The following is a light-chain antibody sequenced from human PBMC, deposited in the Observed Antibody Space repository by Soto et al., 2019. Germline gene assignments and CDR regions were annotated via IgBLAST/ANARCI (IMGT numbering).Light chain of an antibody. V-gene: IGKV3-11*01. CDR2: QTS. J-gene: IGKJ4*01. CDR3: QQCDNLPRT. Sequence: EIELTQSPATLSSFPGDRVTLSCRASQYINTRLAWYQHRPGQAPRLLIYQTSLRAAGIPARFSARGSGTAFTFTISNLQPEDFATYYCQQCDNLPRTFGEGTKVDIK. CDR1: QYINTR.